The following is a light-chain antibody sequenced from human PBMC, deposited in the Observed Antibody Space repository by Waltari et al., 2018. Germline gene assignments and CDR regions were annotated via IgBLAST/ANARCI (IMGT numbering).Light chain of an antibody. Sequence: HSALTQPPSASGSPGQSVTISCTGTSSDVGGYDYVSWYQQHPGKAPKLILSEVTKRPSGVPDRFSGSKSGNTASLTVSGLQADDEADYYCSSFAGSNNYVFGTGTKVTVL. CDR1: SSDVGGYDY. V-gene: IGLV2-8*01. CDR3: SSFAGSNNYV. J-gene: IGLJ1*01. CDR2: EVT.